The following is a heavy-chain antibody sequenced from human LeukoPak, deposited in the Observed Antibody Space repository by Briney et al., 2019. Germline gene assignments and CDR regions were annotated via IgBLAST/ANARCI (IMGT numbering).Heavy chain of an antibody. Sequence: EASVKVSCKASGYTFTGYYMHWVRQAPGQGLEWMGGIIPIFGTANYAQKFQGRVTITADKSTGTAYMELSSLRSEDTAVYYCAKTPEVNYYDSSAPFDPWGQGTLVTVSS. D-gene: IGHD3-22*01. CDR2: IIPIFGTA. CDR3: AKTPEVNYYDSSAPFDP. CDR1: GYTFTGYY. J-gene: IGHJ5*02. V-gene: IGHV1-69*06.